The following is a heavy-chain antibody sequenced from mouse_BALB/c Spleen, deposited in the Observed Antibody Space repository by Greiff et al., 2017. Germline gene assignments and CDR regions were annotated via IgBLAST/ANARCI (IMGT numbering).Heavy chain of an antibody. CDR3: ARSDGYYVRFAY. CDR1: GYAFTNYL. D-gene: IGHD2-3*01. J-gene: IGHJ3*01. V-gene: IGHV1-54*01. CDR2: INPGSGGT. Sequence: QVQLKESGAELVRPGTSVKVSCKASGYAFTNYLIEWVKQRPGQGLEWIGVINPGSGGTNYNEKFKGKATLTADKSSSTAYMQLSSLTSDDSAVYFCARSDGYYVRFAYWGQGTLVTVSA.